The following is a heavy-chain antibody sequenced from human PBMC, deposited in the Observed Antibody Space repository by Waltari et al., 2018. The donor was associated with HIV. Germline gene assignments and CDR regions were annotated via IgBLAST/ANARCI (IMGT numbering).Heavy chain of an antibody. D-gene: IGHD3-22*01. CDR2: SNPSGGST. J-gene: IGHJ6*02. CDR1: GYTFSSFY. V-gene: IGHV1-46*01. Sequence: QVQLVQSGAEVKKPGASVKVSCKASGYTFSSFYIHWVRQAPGQGLEWMGMSNPSGGSTSYAQKFQGRVTMTRDTSTSTVYMELSSLTSEDTAVYFCARDHFDSSGYYLYYYYGVDVWGQGTTVTVSS. CDR3: ARDHFDSSGYYLYYYYGVDV.